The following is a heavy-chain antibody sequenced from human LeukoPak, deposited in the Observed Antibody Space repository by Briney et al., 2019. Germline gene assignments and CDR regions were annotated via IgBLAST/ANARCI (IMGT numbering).Heavy chain of an antibody. J-gene: IGHJ4*02. CDR3: ARAEKWGDYFDY. D-gene: IGHD1-26*01. Sequence: PSETLSLTCTVSGDSISSSNYYWGWIRQPPGKGLEWIGTIYYNEATQYNPSLRSRVTMSVDTSQNQFSLKLTSVTAADTAVYYCARAEKWGDYFDYWGQGTLVTVSS. CDR1: GDSISSSNYY. CDR2: IYYNEAT. V-gene: IGHV4-39*07.